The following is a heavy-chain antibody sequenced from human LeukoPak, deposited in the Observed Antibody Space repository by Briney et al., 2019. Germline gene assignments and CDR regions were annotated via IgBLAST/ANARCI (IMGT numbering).Heavy chain of an antibody. CDR2: INPNSGGT. D-gene: IGHD2-15*01. J-gene: IGHJ4*02. CDR3: ARGGGSYSFDY. Sequence: GASVKVSCKASGYTFTGYYMHWVRQAPGQGLEWMGWINPNSGGTNYARKFQGWVTMTRDTSISTAYMELSRLRSDDTAVYYCARGGGSYSFDYWGQGTLVTVSS. CDR1: GYTFTGYY. V-gene: IGHV1-2*04.